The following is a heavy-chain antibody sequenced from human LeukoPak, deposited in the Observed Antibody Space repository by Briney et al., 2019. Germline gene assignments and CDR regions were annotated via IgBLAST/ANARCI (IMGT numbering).Heavy chain of an antibody. CDR1: GYMSTSYE. D-gene: IGHD3-10*01. CDR2: MNPHSGNT. CDR3: ARGGRDYYGSPYYHYMDV. Sequence: ASVKVSCKASGYMSTSYEINWVRQATGQGLEWMGWMNPHSGNTVYVQKFQGRVTMTRDTSMTTAYMELSSLRSEDTAVYYCARGGRDYYGSPYYHYMDVWGKGTTVTVSS. J-gene: IGHJ6*03. V-gene: IGHV1-8*01.